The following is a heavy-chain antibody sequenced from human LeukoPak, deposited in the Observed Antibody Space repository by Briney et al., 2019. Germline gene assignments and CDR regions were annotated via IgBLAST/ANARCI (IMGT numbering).Heavy chain of an antibody. CDR3: ASSYDSSGYYFL. D-gene: IGHD3-22*01. Sequence: PGGSLRLSCAASGFTFSSYAMHWVRQAPGKGLEYVSAISSNGGSTYYANSVKGRFTISRDNSKNTLYLQMGSLRAEDMAVYYCASSYDSSGYYFLWGQGTLVTVSS. CDR2: ISSNGGST. J-gene: IGHJ4*02. V-gene: IGHV3-64*01. CDR1: GFTFSSYA.